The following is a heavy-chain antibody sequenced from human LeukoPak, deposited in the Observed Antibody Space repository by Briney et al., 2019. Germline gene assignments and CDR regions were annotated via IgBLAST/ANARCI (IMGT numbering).Heavy chain of an antibody. Sequence: GGSLRFSCAASGFTFTKYWMTWVRQAPGKGLEWVANIKQDGSEKFYVDSVKGRFTISRDNAKRSLYLQMNSLRAEDTAVYYCANQAYSQFDYWGQGTLVTVSS. CDR3: ANQAYSQFDY. CDR2: IKQDGSEK. D-gene: IGHD4-11*01. CDR1: GFTFTKYW. V-gene: IGHV3-7*01. J-gene: IGHJ4*02.